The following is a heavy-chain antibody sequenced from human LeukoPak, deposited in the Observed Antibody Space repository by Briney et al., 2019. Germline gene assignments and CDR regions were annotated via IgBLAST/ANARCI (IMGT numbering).Heavy chain of an antibody. CDR2: IIPIFGTA. V-gene: IGHV1-69*13. J-gene: IGHJ4*02. CDR1: GGTFSSYA. CDR3: ASSNERGIVVVAATPFDY. D-gene: IGHD2-15*01. Sequence: ASVTVSCTASGGTFSSYAISWVRQAPGQGLEWMGGIIPIFGTANYAQKFQGRVTITADESTSTAYMELSSLRSEDTAVYYCASSNERGIVVVAATPFDYWGQGTLVTVSS.